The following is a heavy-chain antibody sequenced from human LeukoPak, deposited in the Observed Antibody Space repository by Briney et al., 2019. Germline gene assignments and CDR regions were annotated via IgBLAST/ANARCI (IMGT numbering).Heavy chain of an antibody. CDR2: ISAYNGNT. D-gene: IGHD6-13*01. CDR3: ARSIGYSSSWYYFDY. V-gene: IGHV1-18*01. J-gene: IGHJ4*02. CDR1: GYTFTSYG. Sequence: ASVKVSCKASGYTFTSYGISWVRQAPGQGLEWMGWISAYNGNTNYAQKLQGRVTMTTDTSTSTAYMELRSLRSDDTAVYYCARSIGYSSSWYYFDYWGQGTLVTVSS.